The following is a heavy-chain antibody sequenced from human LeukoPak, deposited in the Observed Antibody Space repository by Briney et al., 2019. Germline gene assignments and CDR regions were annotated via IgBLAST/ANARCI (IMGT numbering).Heavy chain of an antibody. V-gene: IGHV4-30-4*08. CDR2: IYYSGST. CDR3: ARGEIETPGNFWFDP. Sequence: PSQTLSLTCTVSGGSISSGDYYWSWIRQPPGKGLEWIGYIYYSGSTYYNPSLKSRVTISVHTSKNQFSLKLSSVTAADTAVYYCARGEIETPGNFWFDPWGQGTLVTVSS. CDR1: GGSISSGDYY. D-gene: IGHD3-10*01. J-gene: IGHJ5*02.